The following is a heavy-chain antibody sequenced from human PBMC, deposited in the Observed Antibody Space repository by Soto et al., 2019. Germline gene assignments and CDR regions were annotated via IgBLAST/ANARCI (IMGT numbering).Heavy chain of an antibody. V-gene: IGHV3-23*01. CDR1: GFTFSSYA. CDR2: ISGSGGGR. J-gene: IGHJ5*02. CDR3: ATAYYDSRGFQDR. D-gene: IGHD3-22*01. Sequence: GGSLRLSCAASGFTFSSYAMSWVRQAPGKGLEWVSSISGSGGGRSYADSVKGRFTISRDNSEKTLYLQMNSLRAEDTATYFCATAYYDSRGFQDRWGQGTLVTVSS.